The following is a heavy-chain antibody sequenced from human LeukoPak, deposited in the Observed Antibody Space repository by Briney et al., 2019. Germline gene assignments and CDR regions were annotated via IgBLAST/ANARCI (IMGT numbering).Heavy chain of an antibody. CDR3: AATYLSSTSWEAMDV. D-gene: IGHD2-2*01. V-gene: IGHV4-28*01. Sequence: SDTLSLTCAVSGYSISSSNWRGWIRQPPGKGLEWIGYIYYSGSTYYNPSLKSRVTMSVDTSKNQFSLKLSSVTAVDTAVYYCAATYLSSTSWEAMDVWGKGATVIVSS. J-gene: IGHJ6*04. CDR2: IYYSGST. CDR1: GYSISSSNW.